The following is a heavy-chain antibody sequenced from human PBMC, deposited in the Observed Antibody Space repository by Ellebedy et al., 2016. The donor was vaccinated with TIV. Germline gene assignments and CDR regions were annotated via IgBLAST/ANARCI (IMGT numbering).Heavy chain of an antibody. CDR3: AISEFGELSL. Sequence: MPSETLSPTCAVYGGSLRGNYLSWIRQPPGTGLEWIGELNHRGRSDSNPSLKSRVTISVDSSRNQFSLKLTSVTAADTAVYYCAISEFGELSLWGQGTLVTVSS. J-gene: IGHJ4*02. D-gene: IGHD3-10*01. CDR1: GGSLRGNY. CDR2: LNHRGRS. V-gene: IGHV4-34*01.